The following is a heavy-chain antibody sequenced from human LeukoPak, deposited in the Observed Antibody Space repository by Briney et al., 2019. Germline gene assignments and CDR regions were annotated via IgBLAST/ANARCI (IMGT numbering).Heavy chain of an antibody. V-gene: IGHV1-2*02. CDR3: ARAFGYGDSYYFDY. D-gene: IGHD4-17*01. CDR2: INPNSGGT. J-gene: IGHJ4*02. CDR1: GYTFTGYY. Sequence: ASVKVSCKASGYTFTGYYMHWVRQAPGQGLEWMGWINPNSGGTNYAQKFQGRVTMTRDTSISTAYMELSRLRSEDTAVYYCARAFGYGDSYYFDYWGQGTLVTVSS.